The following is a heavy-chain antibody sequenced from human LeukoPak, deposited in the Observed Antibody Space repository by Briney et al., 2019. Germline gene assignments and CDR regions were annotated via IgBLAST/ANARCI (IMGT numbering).Heavy chain of an antibody. CDR1: GDSISSTSYY. V-gene: IGHV4-39*07. D-gene: IGHD6-19*01. Sequence: SETLSLTCTVSGDSISSTSYYWGWIRQPPGKGLEWIGSIYHSGRTFYNPSLKSRVTISVDTSKNQFSLKLTSVTAADTAVYYCARLAVDTAFDIWGQGTMVTVSS. CDR3: ARLAVDTAFDI. CDR2: IYHSGRT. J-gene: IGHJ3*02.